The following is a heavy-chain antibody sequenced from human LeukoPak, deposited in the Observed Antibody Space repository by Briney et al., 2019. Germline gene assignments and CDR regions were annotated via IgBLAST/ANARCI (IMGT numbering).Heavy chain of an antibody. D-gene: IGHD3-10*01. Sequence: GGSLRLSCAASGFTFSSYVMHWVRQAPGKGLEWVAFIRYDGSNKYYADSVKGRFTISRDNSKNTLYLQMNSLRAEDTAVYYCAKRLHYGSGSYFSAENDAFDIWGQGTMVTVSS. CDR1: GFTFSSYV. CDR2: IRYDGSNK. V-gene: IGHV3-30*02. CDR3: AKRLHYGSGSYFSAENDAFDI. J-gene: IGHJ3*02.